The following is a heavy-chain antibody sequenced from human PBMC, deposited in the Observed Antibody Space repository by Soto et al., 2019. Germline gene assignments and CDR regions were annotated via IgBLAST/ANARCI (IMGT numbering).Heavy chain of an antibody. CDR3: ARDCWIVGATVYYYYGMEV. V-gene: IGHV3-48*03. D-gene: IGHD1-26*01. J-gene: IGHJ6*04. CDR1: GFTFSSYE. CDR2: ISSSGSTI. Sequence: GGSLRLSCAASGFTFSSYEMNWVRQAPGKGLEWVSYISSSGSTIYYADSVKGRFTISRDNAKNSLYLQMNSLRAEDTAVYYCARDCWIVGATVYYYYGMEVWGKGTTVTVSS.